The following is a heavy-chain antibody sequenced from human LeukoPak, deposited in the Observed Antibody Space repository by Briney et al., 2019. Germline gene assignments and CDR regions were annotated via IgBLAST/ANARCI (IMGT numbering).Heavy chain of an antibody. J-gene: IGHJ3*02. CDR2: IEYSGST. V-gene: IGHV4-39*01. CDR1: GGSISSSSYY. D-gene: IGHD3-22*01. Sequence: SETLSLTCTVSGGSISSSSYYWGWIRQPPGKGLEWIGSIEYSGSTYYNPSLKSRVTISVDTSKNQFSLKLSSVTAADTAVYYCARSYRVTTMIVVPKNAFDIWGQGTMVTVSS. CDR3: ARSYRVTTMIVVPKNAFDI.